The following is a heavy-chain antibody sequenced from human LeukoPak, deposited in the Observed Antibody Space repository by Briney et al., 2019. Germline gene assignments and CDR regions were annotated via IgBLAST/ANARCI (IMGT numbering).Heavy chain of an antibody. CDR3: ARDRLGPSFSVSHFDL. CDR1: GFTFVDYG. CDR2: LNYNGAIT. D-gene: IGHD3-3*02. Sequence: GGTLRLSCATSGFTFVDYGLSWVRRAPGKGLEWLFALNYNGAITDYADSVKGRFTISRDNAKNSLYLRMDSLRGEATALYYCARDRLGPSFSVSHFDLWGQGTLVTVSS. J-gene: IGHJ4*02. V-gene: IGHV3-20*04.